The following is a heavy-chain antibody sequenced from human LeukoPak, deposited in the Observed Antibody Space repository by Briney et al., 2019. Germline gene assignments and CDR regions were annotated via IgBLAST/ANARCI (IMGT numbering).Heavy chain of an antibody. Sequence: GRSLRLSCAASGFTFSNYAMSWVRQDPGKGLGWVSAISASGGSTYYADSVKARFTISRDNSKNTLYVEMNSLRAEDTAVYYCAKVGDGHCSTTSCYGWFDPWGQGTLVTVSS. D-gene: IGHD2-2*01. CDR3: AKVGDGHCSTTSCYGWFDP. J-gene: IGHJ5*02. V-gene: IGHV3-23*01. CDR2: ISASGGST. CDR1: GFTFSNYA.